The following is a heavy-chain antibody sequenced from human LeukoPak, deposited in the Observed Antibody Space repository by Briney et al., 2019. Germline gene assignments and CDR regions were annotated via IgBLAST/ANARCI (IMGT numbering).Heavy chain of an antibody. CDR1: GGSFSGYY. J-gene: IGHJ4*02. V-gene: IGHV4-34*01. Sequence: SETLSLTCAVYGGSFSGYYWSWIRQSPGKGLEWIGEIKFSGSANYNPSLKSRVTISLDTSKNQFSLKLSSVTAADTAVYYCARGQGTVTTHWGQGTLVTVSS. D-gene: IGHD4-17*01. CDR3: ARGQGTVTTH. CDR2: IKFSGSA.